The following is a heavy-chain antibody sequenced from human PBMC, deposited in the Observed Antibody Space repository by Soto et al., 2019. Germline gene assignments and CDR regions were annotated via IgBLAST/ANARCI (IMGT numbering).Heavy chain of an antibody. CDR2: ITAYNGNT. Sequence: QVQLVQSGAEVKKPGASVKVSCKASGYTFTSYGISWVRQAPGQGLEWMGWITAYNGNTNYAQQLQGRVTMTTDTSTSTDYMELRSPRSDDTAVYYCAKRRGYSNGEFDYWGQGTLVTVSS. CDR1: GYTFTSYG. J-gene: IGHJ4*02. D-gene: IGHD5-18*01. V-gene: IGHV1-18*01. CDR3: AKRRGYSNGEFDY.